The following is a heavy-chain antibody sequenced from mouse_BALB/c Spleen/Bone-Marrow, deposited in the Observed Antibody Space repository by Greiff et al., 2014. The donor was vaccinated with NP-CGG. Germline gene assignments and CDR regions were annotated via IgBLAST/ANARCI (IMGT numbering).Heavy chain of an antibody. CDR1: GYSFTDYR. Sequence: VQLQQSGPELVRPGASVKVSCKASGYSFTDYRMYWVKQSHGEGLEWIGIIDPYNGDTSYNQKFKGKATLTVDKSSSTAFMQLNSLTSEDSAVYYCASYHSSASAIDYWGQGTSVTVSS. CDR2: IDPYNGDT. J-gene: IGHJ4*01. D-gene: IGHD3-1*01. V-gene: IGHV1S135*01. CDR3: ASYHSSASAIDY.